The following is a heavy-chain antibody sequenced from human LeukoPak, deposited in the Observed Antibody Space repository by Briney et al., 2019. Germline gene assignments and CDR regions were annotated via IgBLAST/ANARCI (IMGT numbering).Heavy chain of an antibody. D-gene: IGHD3-3*01. J-gene: IGHJ5*02. V-gene: IGHV1-8*03. Sequence: ASVKVSCKASGYTFTDYYINWVRQAPGQGLEWMGWMSPESGDTGYAHKFQGRVTITRNTSITTASMELRSLRFEDTAIYYCARARLRNGYNWFDPWGQGTLVTVSS. CDR1: GYTFTDYY. CDR3: ARARLRNGYNWFDP. CDR2: MSPESGDT.